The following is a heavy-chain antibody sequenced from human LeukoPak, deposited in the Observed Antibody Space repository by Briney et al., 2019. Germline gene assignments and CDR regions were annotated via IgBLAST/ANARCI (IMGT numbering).Heavy chain of an antibody. CDR2: IYYSGST. D-gene: IGHD3-9*01. Sequence: PSETLSLTCAFSGGSISSSNWWSWVRQPPGKGLEWIGYIYYSGSTNYNPSLKSRVTISVDTSKNQFSLKLSSVTAADTAVYYCARDGLDNAFDIWGQGTMVTVSS. CDR3: ARDGLDNAFDI. J-gene: IGHJ3*02. V-gene: IGHV4-4*02. CDR1: GGSISSSNW.